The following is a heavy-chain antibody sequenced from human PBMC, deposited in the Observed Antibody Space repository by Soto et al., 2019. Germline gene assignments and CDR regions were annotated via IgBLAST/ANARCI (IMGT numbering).Heavy chain of an antibody. CDR2: INHSGST. V-gene: IGHV4-34*01. D-gene: IGHD6-19*01. CDR1: GGSFSGYY. CDR3: ARAQWLAENWFDP. Sequence: SETLSLTCAVYGGSFSGYYWSWIRQPPGKGLEWIGEINHSGSTNYNPSLKSRVTISVDTSKNQFSLKLSSVTAADTAVYYCARAQWLAENWFDPWGQGTLVTV. J-gene: IGHJ5*02.